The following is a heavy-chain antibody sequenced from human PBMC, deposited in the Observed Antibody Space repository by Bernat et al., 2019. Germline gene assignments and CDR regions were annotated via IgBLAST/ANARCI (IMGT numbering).Heavy chain of an antibody. V-gene: IGHV4-34*01. J-gene: IGHJ4*02. CDR3: ARLDDIDSSGYYYFDY. CDR2: ITRSGVN. D-gene: IGHD3-22*01. CDR1: GGSFSGYY. Sequence: QVQLQQWGAGLLKPSETLSLTCAVHGGSFSGYYWSWIRQPPGKGLEWIGEITRSGVNNYNPSLKSRVTMSVDLSKNQFSLKLSSVTAADTALYYCARLDDIDSSGYYYFDYWGQGTLVTVSS.